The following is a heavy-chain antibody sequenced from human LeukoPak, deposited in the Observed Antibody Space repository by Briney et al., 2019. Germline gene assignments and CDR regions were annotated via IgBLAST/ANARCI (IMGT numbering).Heavy chain of an antibody. D-gene: IGHD5-12*01. J-gene: IGHJ4*02. CDR1: GFTFSSYA. CDR2: ISGSGGST. V-gene: IGHV3-23*01. Sequence: GGSLRLSCAASGFTFSSYAMTWVRQAPGKGLEWVSAISGSGGSTYYADSAKGRFTISRDNSKNTLYLQMNSLRAEDTAVYYRAKGGQLRYYFDYWGQGTLVTVSS. CDR3: AKGGQLRYYFDY.